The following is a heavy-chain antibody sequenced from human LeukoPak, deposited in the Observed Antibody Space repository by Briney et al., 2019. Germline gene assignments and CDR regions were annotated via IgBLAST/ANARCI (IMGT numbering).Heavy chain of an antibody. J-gene: IGHJ3*02. CDR1: GYXFTNFG. V-gene: IGHV1-18*01. CDR2: ISAYNGNT. D-gene: IGHD2-2*01. CDR3: ARDTSVLENAFDI. Sequence: ASVKVSCKASGYXFTNFGISWVRQAPGQGLEWMGWISAYNGNTNYAQNLQGRVTLTTDTPTSTAYMELRSLRSDDTAVYYCARDTSVLENAFDIWGQGTMVTVSS.